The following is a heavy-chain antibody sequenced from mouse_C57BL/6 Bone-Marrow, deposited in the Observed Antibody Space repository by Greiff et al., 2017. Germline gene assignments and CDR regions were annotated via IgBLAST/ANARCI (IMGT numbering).Heavy chain of an antibody. CDR1: GFTFSDYY. J-gene: IGHJ1*03. D-gene: IGHD1-1*01. Sequence: EVKLVESEGGLVQPGSSMKLSCTASGFTFSDYYTAWVRQVPEKGLEWVANINYDGSSTYYLDSLKSRFIISRDNAKNILYLQMSSLKSEDTATYYCAREGQFITTVVGYFDVGGTGTTVTVSS. V-gene: IGHV5-16*01. CDR3: AREGQFITTVVGYFDV. CDR2: INYDGSST.